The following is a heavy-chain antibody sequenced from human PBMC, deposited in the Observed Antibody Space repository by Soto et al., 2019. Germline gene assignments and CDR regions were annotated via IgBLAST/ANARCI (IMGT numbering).Heavy chain of an antibody. CDR1: GGSISSSSYY. CDR2: IYYSGST. CDR3: GSGQLRNYYYGMDV. V-gene: IGHV4-39*01. D-gene: IGHD6-6*01. Sequence: SETLSLTCTVSGGSISSSSYYWGWIRQPPGKGLEWIGSIYYSGSTYYNPSLKSRVTISVDTSKNQFSLKLSSVTAADTAVYYCGSGQLRNYYYGMDVSGQATTVTVSS. J-gene: IGHJ6*02.